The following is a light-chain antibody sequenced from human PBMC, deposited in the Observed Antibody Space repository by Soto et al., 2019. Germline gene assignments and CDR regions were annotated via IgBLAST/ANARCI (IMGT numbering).Light chain of an antibody. CDR1: QRVSSNY. Sequence: EIVLTQSPGTLSLSPGDRATLSCRASQRVSSNYLAWYQQRPGQAPRLLIYGASSRATGIPDRFSGSGSGTDFTLTISRLEPEDFAVYYCQQYGSSRTFGQGTKVDIK. CDR3: QQYGSSRT. J-gene: IGKJ1*01. CDR2: GAS. V-gene: IGKV3-20*01.